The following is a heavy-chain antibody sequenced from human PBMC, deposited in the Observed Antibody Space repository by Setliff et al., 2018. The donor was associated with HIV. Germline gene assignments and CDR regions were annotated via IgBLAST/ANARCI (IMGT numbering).Heavy chain of an antibody. Sequence: GGSLRLSCAASGFSFSSYSMNWVRQAPGKGLEWVSSISSSSSYIYYADSVKGRFTISRDNSNNMLFLQMNSLRTEDTAVYYCAKDGDYRNGDYDAFDIWGLGTMVTV. CDR1: GFSFSSYS. D-gene: IGHD4-4*01. J-gene: IGHJ3*02. CDR3: AKDGDYRNGDYDAFDI. V-gene: IGHV3-21*01. CDR2: ISSSSSYI.